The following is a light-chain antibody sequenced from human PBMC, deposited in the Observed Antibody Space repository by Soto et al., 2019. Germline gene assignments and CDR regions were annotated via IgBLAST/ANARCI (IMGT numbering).Light chain of an antibody. Sequence: QSVLTQPPSVSGAPGQRVTISCTGSSSNIGAGYDVHWYQQLPGTAPKLLIYDNNNRPSGVPDRFSGSKSGTSASLAITGLQAEDEADYYCQSDDSSLSGSDYVFGTGTKVTVL. CDR1: SSNIGAGYD. V-gene: IGLV1-40*01. CDR3: QSDDSSLSGSDYV. CDR2: DNN. J-gene: IGLJ1*01.